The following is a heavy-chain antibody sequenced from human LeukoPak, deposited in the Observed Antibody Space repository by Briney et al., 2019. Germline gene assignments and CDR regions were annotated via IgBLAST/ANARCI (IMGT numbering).Heavy chain of an antibody. CDR1: GGSISSYY. D-gene: IGHD2-2*01. J-gene: IGHJ5*02. CDR3: ARVGYCSSTSCPGGFDP. Sequence: PSETLSLTCTVSGGSISSYYWSWIRQPPGKGLEWIGYIYYSGSTNHNPSLKSRVTISVDTSKNQFSLKLSSVTAADTAVYYCARVGYCSSTSCPGGFDPWGQGTLVTVSS. V-gene: IGHV4-59*01. CDR2: IYYSGST.